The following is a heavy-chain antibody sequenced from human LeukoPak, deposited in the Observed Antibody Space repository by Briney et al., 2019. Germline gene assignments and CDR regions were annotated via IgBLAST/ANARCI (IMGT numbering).Heavy chain of an antibody. CDR2: VRPDGSSQ. V-gene: IGHV3-30*02. CDR1: GFTFSNFG. J-gene: IGHJ4*02. D-gene: IGHD3-10*01. CDR3: AKDQAGTWGLDY. Sequence: GGSLRLSCAASGFTFSNFGMHWVRQAAGKGLEWVAFVRPDGSSQYYADSVKGRFTISRDNSKNTLYLQMNSLRAEDTAFYYCAKDQAGTWGLDYWGQGTLVTVSS.